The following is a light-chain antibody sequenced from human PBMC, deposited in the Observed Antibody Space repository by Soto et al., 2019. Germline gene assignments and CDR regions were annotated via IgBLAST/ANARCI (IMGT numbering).Light chain of an antibody. CDR2: DDS. Sequence: SYELTQPPSMPVAPGQTARITCGGNNIGSKTVHWYQQKAGQAPVLVVYDDSDRPSGIPERFSGSNSGNTATLTISRVEAGDEADYYCQVWDVSTVNYVLGNGTKVTV. V-gene: IGLV3-21*02. J-gene: IGLJ1*01. CDR1: NIGSKT. CDR3: QVWDVSTVNYV.